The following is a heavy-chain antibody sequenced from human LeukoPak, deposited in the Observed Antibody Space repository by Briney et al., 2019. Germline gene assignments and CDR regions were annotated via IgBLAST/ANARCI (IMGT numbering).Heavy chain of an antibody. D-gene: IGHD3-3*01. Sequence: PSETLSLTCTVSGGSISSGSYYWGWIRQPPGKGLEWIGSIYYSGSTYYNPSLESRITISLDTSKYHFSLKLNYVTAADTAVYYCVRDKTFEVVNYFDYWGQGALVTVSS. J-gene: IGHJ4*02. CDR2: IYYSGST. CDR3: VRDKTFEVVNYFDY. V-gene: IGHV4-39*07. CDR1: GGSISSGSYY.